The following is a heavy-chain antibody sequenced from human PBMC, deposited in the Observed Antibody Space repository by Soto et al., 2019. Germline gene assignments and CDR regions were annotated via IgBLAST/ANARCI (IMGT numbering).Heavy chain of an antibody. CDR1: GFTFSSYW. CDR3: AREDKNTFDI. Sequence: GGSLRLSCAASGFTFSSYWMSWVRQAPGKGLEWVANIKPDGSEKSYVDSVKGRLTISRDNAKNSLYLQMNSLRADDTAVYYCAREDKNTFDIWGQGTVVTVSS. J-gene: IGHJ3*02. V-gene: IGHV3-7*01. CDR2: IKPDGSEK. D-gene: IGHD2-15*01.